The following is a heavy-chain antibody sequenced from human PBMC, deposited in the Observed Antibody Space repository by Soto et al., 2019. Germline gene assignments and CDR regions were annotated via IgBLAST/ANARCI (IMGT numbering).Heavy chain of an antibody. Sequence: ASVKASCKASGYTFTSNDINWVRQATGQGHEWMGWMNPNSGNTGYAQKVQGRVTMTRNTSISTAYMELSSLRSEDTAVYYSARARGLLASAGLARKYYYCTDFWGQGPTV. J-gene: IGHJ6*02. CDR2: MNPNSGNT. V-gene: IGHV1-8*01. D-gene: IGHD3-3*02. CDR1: GYTFTSND. CDR3: ARARGLLASAGLARKYYYCTDF.